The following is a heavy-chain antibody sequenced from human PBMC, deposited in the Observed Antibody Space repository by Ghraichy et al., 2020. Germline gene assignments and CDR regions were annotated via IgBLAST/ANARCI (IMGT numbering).Heavy chain of an antibody. CDR1: GGSFSGYY. J-gene: IGHJ3*02. CDR3: ARDSTRYDAFDI. CDR2: INHSGST. V-gene: IGHV4-34*01. Sequence: SETLSLTCAVYGGSFSGYYWSWIRQPPGKGLEWIGEINHSGSTNYNPSLKSRVTISVDTSKNQFSLKLSSVTAADTAVYYCARDSTRYDAFDIWGQGTMVTVSS.